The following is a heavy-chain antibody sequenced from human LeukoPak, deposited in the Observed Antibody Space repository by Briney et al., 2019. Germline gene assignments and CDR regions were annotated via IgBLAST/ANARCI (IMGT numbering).Heavy chain of an antibody. Sequence: ASVKVSCKASGYTFTSYGISWVRQAPGQGLEWMGWISAYNGNTNYAQKLQGRVTMTTDTSTSTDYMELRSLRSDDTAVYYCARIRITMVRGVIETNYFDYWGQGTLVTVSS. CDR2: ISAYNGNT. V-gene: IGHV1-18*01. CDR1: GYTFTSYG. CDR3: ARIRITMVRGVIETNYFDY. J-gene: IGHJ4*02. D-gene: IGHD3-10*01.